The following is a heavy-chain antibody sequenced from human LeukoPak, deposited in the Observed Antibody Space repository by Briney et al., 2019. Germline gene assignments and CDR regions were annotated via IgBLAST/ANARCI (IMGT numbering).Heavy chain of an antibody. CDR2: IYYSGST. V-gene: IGHV4-59*01. D-gene: IGHD2-15*01. Sequence: KASETLSLTCTVSGGSISSYYWSWIRQPPGKGLEWIGYIYYSGSTNYNPSLKSRVTISVDTSKNQFSLKLSSVTAADTAAYYCARGGGGLYCSGGSCYFPGFDYWGQGTLVTVSS. CDR1: GGSISSYY. CDR3: ARGGGGLYCSGGSCYFPGFDY. J-gene: IGHJ4*02.